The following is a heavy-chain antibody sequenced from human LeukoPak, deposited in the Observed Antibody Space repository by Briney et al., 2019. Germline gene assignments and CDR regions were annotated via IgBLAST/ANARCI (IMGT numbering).Heavy chain of an antibody. J-gene: IGHJ4*02. V-gene: IGHV4-61*02. CDR2: IYTSGST. CDR1: GGSISSGSYY. Sequence: PSETLSLTCTVSGGSISSGSYYWSWIRQPAGKGLEWIGRIYTSGSTNYNPSLKSRVTISVDTSKNQFSLKLGSVTAADTAVYYCARDPGYSGYDWYFDYWGQGTLVTVSS. D-gene: IGHD5-12*01. CDR3: ARDPGYSGYDWYFDY.